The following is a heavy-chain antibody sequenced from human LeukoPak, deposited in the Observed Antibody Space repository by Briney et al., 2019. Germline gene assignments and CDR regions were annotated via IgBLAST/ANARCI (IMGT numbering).Heavy chain of an antibody. D-gene: IGHD3-10*01. CDR2: IYYSGST. Sequence: SSETLSLTCTVSGGSISSGGYYWSWIRQHPGKGLEWIGYIYYSGSTYYNPSLKSRVTMSVDTSKDQFSLKLSSVTAADTAVYYCARDVMGLYYYGSGTTPTKKYYYYGMDVWGKGTTVTVSS. CDR1: GGSISSGGYY. V-gene: IGHV4-31*03. J-gene: IGHJ6*04. CDR3: ARDVMGLYYYGSGTTPTKKYYYYGMDV.